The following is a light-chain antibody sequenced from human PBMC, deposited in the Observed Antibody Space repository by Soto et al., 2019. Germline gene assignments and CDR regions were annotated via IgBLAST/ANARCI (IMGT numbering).Light chain of an antibody. J-gene: IGLJ2*01. CDR2: EVS. Sequence: QSALTQPPSASGSPGHSVTLSCTGTSSDVGGYNYVSWYQQHPGKAPKLMIYEVSNRPSGVSNRFSGSKSGNTASLTISGLQAEDEADYYCSSYTSSSTVVFGGGTKLTVL. CDR1: SSDVGGYNY. CDR3: SSYTSSSTVV. V-gene: IGLV2-14*01.